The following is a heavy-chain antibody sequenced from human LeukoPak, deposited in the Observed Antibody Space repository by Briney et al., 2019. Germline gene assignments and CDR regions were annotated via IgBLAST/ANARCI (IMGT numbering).Heavy chain of an antibody. J-gene: IGHJ4*02. Sequence: GGSLRLSCITSGFTFDNFAMHWVRQAPGKGLEWVSGISWKSDNIGYADSVRGRFTISRDNAKNSLYLQMNSLRAEDTAVYYCGVLTLNPGWGQGTLVSVSS. D-gene: IGHD2-8*01. CDR1: GFTFDNFA. CDR3: GVLTLNPG. V-gene: IGHV3-9*01. CDR2: ISWKSDNI.